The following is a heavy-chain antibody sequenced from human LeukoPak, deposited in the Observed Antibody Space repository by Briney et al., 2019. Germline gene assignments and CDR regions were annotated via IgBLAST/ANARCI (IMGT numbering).Heavy chain of an antibody. CDR3: ARDRSYGDYGAFDY. J-gene: IGHJ4*02. CDR1: GFTFSSYW. CDR2: INSDGSST. D-gene: IGHD4-17*01. V-gene: IGHV3-74*01. Sequence: QPGGSLRLSCAASGFTFSSYWMHWVRQAPGKGLVWVSRINSDGSSTSYADSVKGRFTISRDNAKNMLYLQMNSLRAEDTAVYYCARDRSYGDYGAFDYWGQGTLVTVSS.